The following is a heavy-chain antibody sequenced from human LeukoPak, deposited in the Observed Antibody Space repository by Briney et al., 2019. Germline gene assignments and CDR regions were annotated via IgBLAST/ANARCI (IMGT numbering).Heavy chain of an antibody. Sequence: PSETLSLTCAVSGYSLSNGYYWCWIRQPPGKGLDWIASVNHTGSTYYDPSLKSRVTMSLDTSKNQFSLRLTPVTAADTAVYYCARDNYGAFDFWGQGTLVTVSS. D-gene: IGHD4-11*01. CDR2: VNHTGST. CDR3: ARDNYGAFDF. V-gene: IGHV4-38-2*02. J-gene: IGHJ4*02. CDR1: GYSLSNGYY.